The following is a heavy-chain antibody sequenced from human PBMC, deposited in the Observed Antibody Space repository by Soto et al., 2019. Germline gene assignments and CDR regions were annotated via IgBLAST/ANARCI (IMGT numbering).Heavy chain of an antibody. Sequence: ASVKVSCKASGFTFTSSAVKWVRQARGQRLEWIGWIVVGSGNTNYAQKFQERVTITRDMSTSTAYMELSSLRSEDTAVYYCAAELEVVITTPYYYYGMDVWGQGTTVTVSS. CDR2: IVVGSGNT. D-gene: IGHD3-22*01. CDR1: GFTFTSSA. J-gene: IGHJ6*02. CDR3: AAELEVVITTPYYYYGMDV. V-gene: IGHV1-58*01.